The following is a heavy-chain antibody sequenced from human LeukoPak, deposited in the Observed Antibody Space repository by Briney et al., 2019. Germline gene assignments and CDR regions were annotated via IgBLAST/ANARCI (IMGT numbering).Heavy chain of an antibody. J-gene: IGHJ6*02. Sequence: GGSLRPSCSASGFTFSSYAMHWVRQAPGKGLEYVSAISSNGGSTYYADSVKGRFTISRDNSKNTLYLQMSSLRAEDTAVYYCNGGYDFRGGTYYYGMDVWGQGTTVTVSS. CDR2: ISSNGGST. CDR3: NGGYDFRGGTYYYGMDV. V-gene: IGHV3-64D*06. CDR1: GFTFSSYA. D-gene: IGHD5-12*01.